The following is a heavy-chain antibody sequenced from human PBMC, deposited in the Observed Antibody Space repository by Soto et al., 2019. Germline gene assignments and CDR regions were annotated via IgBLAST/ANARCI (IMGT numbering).Heavy chain of an antibody. CDR1: GFTFSSYA. Sequence: QVQLVESGGGVVQPGRSLRLSCAASGFTFSSYAMHWVRQAPGKGLEWVAVISYDGRNEYYADSVKGRFTVSRDNSTNTLYLQMTSLRAEDTAVYYCARGESPLWGQGTLVTVSS. J-gene: IGHJ4*02. V-gene: IGHV3-30*04. CDR2: ISYDGRNE. CDR3: ARGESPL.